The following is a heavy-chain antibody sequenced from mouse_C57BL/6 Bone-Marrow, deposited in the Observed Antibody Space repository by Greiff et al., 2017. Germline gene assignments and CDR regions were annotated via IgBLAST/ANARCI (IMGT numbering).Heavy chain of an antibody. CDR3: AGGDGNYGYFDV. D-gene: IGHD2-1*01. CDR1: GYTFTSYG. J-gene: IGHJ1*03. V-gene: IGHV1-81*01. Sequence: VQLQQSGAELARPGASVKLSCKASGYTFTSYGISWVKQRTGQGLEWIGEIYPRSGNTYYNEKFKGKATLTADKSSSTAYMELRSLTSEDSAVYFCAGGDGNYGYFDVWGTGTTVTVSS. CDR2: IYPRSGNT.